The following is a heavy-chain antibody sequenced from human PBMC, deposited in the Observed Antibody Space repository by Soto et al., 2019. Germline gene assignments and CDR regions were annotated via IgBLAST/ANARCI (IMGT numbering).Heavy chain of an antibody. CDR1: GVTFSSYA. Sequence: PGGSLTLSCAASGVTFSSYAISWVRQAPGTGQGWVSVISGSGGRTDYVDSVKGRFTISRDISKSTLYLQMNSLRAEDSVVYYCVKWGGGDVDYYDDMDVWGKGTTVTVSS. D-gene: IGHD3-16*01. J-gene: IGHJ6*03. CDR2: ISGSGGRT. CDR3: VKWGGGDVDYYDDMDV. V-gene: IGHV3-23*01.